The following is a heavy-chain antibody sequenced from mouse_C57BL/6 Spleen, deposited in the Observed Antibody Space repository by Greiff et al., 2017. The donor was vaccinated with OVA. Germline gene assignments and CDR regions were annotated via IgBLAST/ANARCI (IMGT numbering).Heavy chain of an antibody. V-gene: IGHV5-9-1*02. CDR2: ISSGGDYI. CDR1: GFTFSSYA. CDR3: TREDSYYFDY. J-gene: IGHJ2*01. Sequence: EVKLMESGECLVKPGGSLKLSCAASGFTFSSYAMSWVRQTPEKRLEWVAYISSGGDYIYYADTVKGRFTISRDNARNTRYLQMSSLKSEDTAMYYCTREDSYYFDYWGQGTTLTVAS.